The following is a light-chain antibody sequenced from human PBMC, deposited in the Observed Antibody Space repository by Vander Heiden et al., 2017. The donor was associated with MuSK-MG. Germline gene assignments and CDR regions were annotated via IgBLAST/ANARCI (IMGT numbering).Light chain of an antibody. J-gene: IGKJ5*01. CDR3: QQYVTSPIT. CDR2: GAS. CDR1: QSVSSSY. Sequence: EIVLTQSPGTLSLSPGERATLSCGAGQSVSSSYLAWYQQKPGQAPRLLIYGASSRATGIPDRFSGSGSGTDFTLTISRLEPEDFAVYYCQQYVTSPITFGQGTRLEIK. V-gene: IGKV3-20*01.